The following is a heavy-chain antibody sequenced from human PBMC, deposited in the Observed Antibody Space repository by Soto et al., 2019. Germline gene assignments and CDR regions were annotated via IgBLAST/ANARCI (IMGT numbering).Heavy chain of an antibody. Sequence: GGSLRLSCAASGFTFTRYSMNWVRQAPGKGLEWVAVIWYDGSNKYYADSVKGRFTISRDNSKNTLYLQMNSLRAEDTAVYYCARDIRTEVVAGGYYYYYGLDVSGQGTTVTV. CDR1: GFTFTRYS. V-gene: IGHV3-33*08. CDR3: ARDIRTEVVAGGYYYYYGLDV. D-gene: IGHD1-20*01. J-gene: IGHJ6*02. CDR2: IWYDGSNK.